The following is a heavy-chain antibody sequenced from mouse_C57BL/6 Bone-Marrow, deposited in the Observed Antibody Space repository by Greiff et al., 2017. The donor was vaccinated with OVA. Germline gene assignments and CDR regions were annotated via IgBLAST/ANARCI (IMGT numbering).Heavy chain of an antibody. J-gene: IGHJ1*03. Sequence: EVMLVESGGGLVQPGESLKLSCESNEYEFPSHDMSWVRKTPEKRLELVAAINSDGGSTYYPDTMERRFIISRDNTKKTLYLQMSSLRSEDTALYYCARHEHYGSSSDWYFDVWGTGTTVTVSS. CDR2: INSDGGST. CDR3: ARHEHYGSSSDWYFDV. V-gene: IGHV5-2*01. CDR1: EYEFPSHD. D-gene: IGHD1-1*01.